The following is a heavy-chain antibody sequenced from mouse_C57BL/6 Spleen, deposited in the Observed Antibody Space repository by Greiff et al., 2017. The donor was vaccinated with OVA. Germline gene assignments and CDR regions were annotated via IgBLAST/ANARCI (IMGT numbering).Heavy chain of an antibody. D-gene: IGHD2-4*01. Sequence: EVQLQESGPGLVKPSQSLSLTCSVTGYSITSGYYWNWIRQFPGNKLEWMGYISYDGSNNYNPSLKNRISITRDTSKNQFFLKLNSVTTEDTATYYCARDQDIDYDAFAYWGQGTLVTVSA. CDR1: GYSITSGYY. V-gene: IGHV3-6*01. CDR2: ISYDGSN. CDR3: ARDQDIDYDAFAY. J-gene: IGHJ3*01.